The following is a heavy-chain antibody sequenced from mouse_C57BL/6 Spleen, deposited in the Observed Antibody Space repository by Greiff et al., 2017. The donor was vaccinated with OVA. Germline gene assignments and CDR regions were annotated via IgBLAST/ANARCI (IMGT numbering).Heavy chain of an antibody. CDR2: IYPRSGNT. V-gene: IGHV1-81*01. D-gene: IGHD1-1*01. CDR1: GYTFTSYG. Sequence: VQLQESGAELARPGASVKLSCKASGYTFTSYGISWVKQRTGQGLEWIGEIYPRSGNTYYNEKFKGKATLTADKSSSTAYMELRSLTSEDSAVYFCARSSSSYAMDYWGQGTSVTVSS. J-gene: IGHJ4*01. CDR3: ARSSSSYAMDY.